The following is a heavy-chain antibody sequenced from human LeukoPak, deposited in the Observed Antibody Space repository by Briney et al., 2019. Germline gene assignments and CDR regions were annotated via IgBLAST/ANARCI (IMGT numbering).Heavy chain of an antibody. V-gene: IGHV4-59*01. Sequence: PSETLSLTCTVSGGSISSYYWSWIRQPPGKGLEWSGYIYYSGSTNYNPSLKSRVTISVDTSKNQFSLKLSSVTAADTAVYYCARLDSSGWYSYFDYWGQGTLVTVSS. CDR3: ARLDSSGWYSYFDY. J-gene: IGHJ4*02. CDR2: IYYSGST. D-gene: IGHD6-19*01. CDR1: GGSISSYY.